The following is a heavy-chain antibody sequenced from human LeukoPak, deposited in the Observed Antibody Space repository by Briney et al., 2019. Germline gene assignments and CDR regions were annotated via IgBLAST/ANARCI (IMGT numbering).Heavy chain of an antibody. D-gene: IGHD4-11*01. CDR1: GFTFSSYS. V-gene: IGHV3-48*01. CDR3: ARDMVGTVTRR. J-gene: IGHJ4*02. Sequence: GGPLRLSCAASGFTFSSYSMNWVRQAPGKGLEWVSYISSSSSTIYYADSVKGRFTISRDNAKNSLYLQMNSLRAEDTAVYYCARDMVGTVTRRWGQGTLVTVSS. CDR2: ISSSSSTI.